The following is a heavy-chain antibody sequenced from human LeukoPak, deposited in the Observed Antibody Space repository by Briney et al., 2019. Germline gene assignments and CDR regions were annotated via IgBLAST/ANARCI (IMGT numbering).Heavy chain of an antibody. CDR1: GGSVSSGSYY. D-gene: IGHD3-22*01. J-gene: IGHJ5*02. CDR2: IYYSGST. V-gene: IGHV4-61*01. Sequence: SETLSLTCTVSGGSVSSGSYYWSWIRQPPGKGLEWIGYIYYSGSTNYNPSLKSRVTISVDTSKNQFSLKLSSVTAADTAVYYCASPRSYYDSSGYYISWGQRTLVTVSS. CDR3: ASPRSYYDSSGYYIS.